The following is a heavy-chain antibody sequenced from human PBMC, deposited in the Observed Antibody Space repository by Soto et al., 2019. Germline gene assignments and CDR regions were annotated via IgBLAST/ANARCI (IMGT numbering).Heavy chain of an antibody. Sequence: LSLTCTVSGGSIDNYEYYWTWIRQPPGKGLEWVGYIYYSGRTNYNPSLNSRLTISLDTSKNQFSLRLTSVSAADTAMYYCARDRSNSPDYFDFWGQGTLVTVSS. CDR3: ARDRSNSPDYFDF. J-gene: IGHJ4*02. V-gene: IGHV4-30-4*01. CDR1: GGSIDNYEYY. D-gene: IGHD6-6*01. CDR2: IYYSGRT.